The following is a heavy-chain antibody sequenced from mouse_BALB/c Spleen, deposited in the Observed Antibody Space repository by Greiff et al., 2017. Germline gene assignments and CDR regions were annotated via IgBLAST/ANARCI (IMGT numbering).Heavy chain of an antibody. D-gene: IGHD1-1*01. Sequence: DVQLVESGGGLVQPGGSRKLSCAASGFTFSSFGMHWVRQAPEKGLEWVAYISSGSSTIYYADTVKGRFTISRDNPKNTLFLQMTSLRSEDTAMYYCARHYGTSYAMDYWGQGTSVTVSS. CDR1: GFTFSSFG. V-gene: IGHV5-17*02. J-gene: IGHJ4*01. CDR2: ISSGSSTI. CDR3: ARHYGTSYAMDY.